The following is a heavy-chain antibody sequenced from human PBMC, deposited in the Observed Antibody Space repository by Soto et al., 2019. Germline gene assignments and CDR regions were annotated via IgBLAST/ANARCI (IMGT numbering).Heavy chain of an antibody. V-gene: IGHV3-30*18. CDR2: ISYDGSNK. CDR1: GFTFSSYG. J-gene: IGHJ5*02. CDR3: AKEVISSSWTYYNWFDP. D-gene: IGHD6-13*01. Sequence: PGGSLRLSCAASGFTFSSYGMHWVRQAPGKGLEWVAVISYDGSNKYYADSVKGRFTISRDNSKNTLYLQMNSLRAEDTAVYYCAKEVISSSWTYYNWFDPWGQGTLVTVSS.